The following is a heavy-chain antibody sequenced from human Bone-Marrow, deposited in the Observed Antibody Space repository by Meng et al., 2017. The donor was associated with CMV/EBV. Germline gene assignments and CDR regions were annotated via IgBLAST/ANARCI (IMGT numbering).Heavy chain of an antibody. D-gene: IGHD2-2*03. CDR1: GGSFSGYY. J-gene: IGHJ6*02. V-gene: IGHV4-34*01. Sequence: SEPLSLTCAVYGGSFSGYYWSWIRQPPGKGLEWIGEINHSGSTNYNPSLKSRVTISVDTSKNQFSLKLSSVTAADTAVYYCARVFGYCSSTSCLSPFYYYYGMDVWGQGTTVTVSS. CDR2: INHSGST. CDR3: ARVFGYCSSTSCLSPFYYYYGMDV.